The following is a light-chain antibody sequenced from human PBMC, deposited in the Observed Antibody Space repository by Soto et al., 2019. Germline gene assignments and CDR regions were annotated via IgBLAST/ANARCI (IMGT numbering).Light chain of an antibody. Sequence: QSALTQPRSVSGSPGESVTISCSGTSSDVGSYNYVSWYQQYPGKTPKLMIYDVSERPSEVPVRFSGSKSGNTASLTISGLQAEDEAEYFCCSYSVSDSLLFGGGTKLTVL. V-gene: IGLV2-11*01. J-gene: IGLJ2*01. CDR3: CSYSVSDSLL. CDR1: SSDVGSYNY. CDR2: DVS.